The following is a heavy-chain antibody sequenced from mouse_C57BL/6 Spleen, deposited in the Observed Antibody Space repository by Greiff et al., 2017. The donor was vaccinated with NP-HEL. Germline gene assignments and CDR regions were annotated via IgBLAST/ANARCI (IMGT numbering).Heavy chain of an antibody. V-gene: IGHV1-80*01. CDR2: IYPGDGDT. CDR3: ASSLLSPDAMDY. CDR1: GYAFSSYW. Sequence: QVQLQQSGAELVKPGASVKISCKASGYAFSSYWMNWVKQRPGKGLEWIGQIYPGDGDTNYNGKFKGKATLTADKSSSTAYMQLSSLTSEDSAVYFCASSLLSPDAMDYWGQGTSVTVSS. J-gene: IGHJ4*01. D-gene: IGHD2-1*01.